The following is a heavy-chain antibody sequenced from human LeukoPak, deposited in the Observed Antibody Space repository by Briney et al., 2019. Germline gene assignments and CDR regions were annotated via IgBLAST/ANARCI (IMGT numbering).Heavy chain of an antibody. CDR1: GYTFTSYG. V-gene: IGHV1-18*01. CDR3: ATDGQPHAPYSSTVYGMDV. CDR2: ISAYNGNT. D-gene: IGHD6-13*01. Sequence: GASVKVSCKASGYTFTSYGISWVRQAPGQGLEWMGWISAYNGNTNYAQKLQGRVTMTTDTSTSTAYMELRSLRSEDTAVYYCATDGQPHAPYSSTVYGMDVWGQGTTVTVSS. J-gene: IGHJ6*02.